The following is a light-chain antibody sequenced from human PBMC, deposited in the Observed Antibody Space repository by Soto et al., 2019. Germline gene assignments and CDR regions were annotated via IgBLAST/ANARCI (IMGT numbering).Light chain of an antibody. CDR3: SSQGTSSTLV. Sequence: QSALTQPASVSGSPGQSITISCTGTSSDVGYYNYVSWYQQHPGKAPNIMIYDVSNRPSGVSNRFSGSKSGNTASLTISGLQAEDEADYYCSSQGTSSTLVFGGGTKLTVL. J-gene: IGLJ2*01. CDR2: DVS. CDR1: SSDVGYYNY. V-gene: IGLV2-14*01.